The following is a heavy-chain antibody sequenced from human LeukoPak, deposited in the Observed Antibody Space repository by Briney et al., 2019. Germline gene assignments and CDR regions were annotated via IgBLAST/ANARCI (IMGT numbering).Heavy chain of an antibody. CDR3: ARRGYSAYALDY. V-gene: IGHV4-31*03. Sequence: KPSETLSLTCTVSGGSINGGGYYWSWIRQYPGKGLEWIGDIYYSGNTYYNPSLKSRVTISVDTSKNQFSLRLSSVTAADTAVYYCARRGYSAYALDYWGQGTLVTVSS. CDR1: GGSINGGGYY. J-gene: IGHJ4*02. CDR2: IYYSGNT. D-gene: IGHD5-12*01.